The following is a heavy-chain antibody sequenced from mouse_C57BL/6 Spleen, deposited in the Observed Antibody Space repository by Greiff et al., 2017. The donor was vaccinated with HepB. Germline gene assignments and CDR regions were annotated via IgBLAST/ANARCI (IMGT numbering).Heavy chain of an antibody. V-gene: IGHV5-17*01. CDR2: ISSGSSTI. Sequence: DVQLVESGGGLVKPGGSLKLSCAASGFTFSDYGMHWVRQAPEKGLEWVAYISSGSSTIYYADTVKGRFTISRDNAKNTLFLQMTSLRSEDTAMYYCASDYDGVRYYAMDYWGQGTSVTVSS. CDR3: ASDYDGVRYYAMDY. J-gene: IGHJ4*01. D-gene: IGHD2-4*01. CDR1: GFTFSDYG.